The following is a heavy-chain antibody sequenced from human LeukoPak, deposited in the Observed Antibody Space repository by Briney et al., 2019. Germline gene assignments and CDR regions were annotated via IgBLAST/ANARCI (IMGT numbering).Heavy chain of an antibody. CDR2: IYHSGST. Sequence: SETLSLTCTVSGYSISSGYYWGWIRQPPGKGLGWIGSIYHSGSTYYNPSLKSRVTISVDTSKNQFSLKLSSVTAADTAVYYCATAGTEDYYYYYYMDVWGKGTTVTVSS. V-gene: IGHV4-38-2*02. D-gene: IGHD6-13*01. J-gene: IGHJ6*03. CDR1: GYSISSGYY. CDR3: ATAGTEDYYYYYYMDV.